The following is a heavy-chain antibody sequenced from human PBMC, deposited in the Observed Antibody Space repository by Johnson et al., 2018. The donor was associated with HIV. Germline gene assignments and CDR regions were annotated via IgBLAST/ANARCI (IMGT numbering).Heavy chain of an antibody. Sequence: VQLVESGGGVVQPGRSLRLSCAASGFTFSSYGMHWVRQAPGKGLEWVAVIWYDGSNKYYADSVKGRFTISRDNAKNSLYLQMNSLRAEDTAVYYCARQQLSRNVAFDIWGQGTMVTVSS. V-gene: IGHV3-33*01. CDR2: IWYDGSNK. CDR3: ARQQLSRNVAFDI. CDR1: GFTFSSYG. D-gene: IGHD6-13*01. J-gene: IGHJ3*02.